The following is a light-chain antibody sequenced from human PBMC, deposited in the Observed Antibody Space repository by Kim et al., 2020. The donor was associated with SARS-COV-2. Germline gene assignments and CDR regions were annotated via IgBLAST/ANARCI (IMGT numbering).Light chain of an antibody. CDR2: AAS. J-gene: IGKJ1*01. Sequence: DIQMTQSPSSLSASVGDRVTITCRASQDISNYLAWIQLKPGKAPKLLIYAASALQPGVPSRFSGSGSGTDFTLTVTSLQPEDVATYYCQKCDSAPWTFGQGTKVDIK. CDR1: QDISNY. CDR3: QKCDSAPWT. V-gene: IGKV1-27*01.